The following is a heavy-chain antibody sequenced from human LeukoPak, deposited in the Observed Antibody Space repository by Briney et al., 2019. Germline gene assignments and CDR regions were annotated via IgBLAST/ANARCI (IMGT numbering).Heavy chain of an antibody. CDR2: IYSGGST. CDR3: ARDFRGYYYGMDV. J-gene: IGHJ6*02. D-gene: IGHD5-24*01. V-gene: IGHV3-53*01. CDR1: GFTVSSNY. Sequence: GGSLRLSCAASGFTVSSNYMSWVRQAPGKGLEWVSVIYSGGSTYYADSVKGRFTISRDNSKNTLHLQMNSLRAEDTAVYYCARDFRGYYYGMDVWGQGTTVTVSS.